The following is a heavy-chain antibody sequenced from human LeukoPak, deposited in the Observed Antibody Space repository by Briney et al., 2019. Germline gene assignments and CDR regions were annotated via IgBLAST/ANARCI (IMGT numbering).Heavy chain of an antibody. V-gene: IGHV3-23*01. CDR2: INTSGGSP. D-gene: IGHD2-2*01. J-gene: IGHJ4*02. CDR1: GFTFSNYV. Sequence: GGSLRLSCAASGFTFSNYVMSWVRQAPGKGLEWISSINTSGGSPYYVASVKGRFAISRDNSKNTLHLQMNSLRAGDTAVYYCAKADTSWLSLDYWGQGALVTVSS. CDR3: AKADTSWLSLDY.